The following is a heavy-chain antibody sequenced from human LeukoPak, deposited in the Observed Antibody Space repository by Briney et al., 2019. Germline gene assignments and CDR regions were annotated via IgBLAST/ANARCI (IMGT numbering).Heavy chain of an antibody. D-gene: IGHD5-18*01. J-gene: IGHJ4*02. V-gene: IGHV3-23*01. CDR3: AKLPLRYYTAMAPPVLDY. Sequence: AGGSLRLSCAASGFTFSSYAMSWVRQAPGKGLEWVSAISGSGGSTYYADSVKGRFTISRDNSKNTLYLQMNSLRAEDTAVYYCAKLPLRYYTAMAPPVLDYWGQGTLVTVSS. CDR1: GFTFSSYA. CDR2: ISGSGGST.